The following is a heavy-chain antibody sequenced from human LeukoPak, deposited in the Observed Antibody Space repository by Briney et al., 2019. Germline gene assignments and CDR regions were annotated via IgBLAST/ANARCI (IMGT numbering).Heavy chain of an antibody. Sequence: ASVKVSCKASGYTFTGYYMNWVRQAPGQGLEWMGWINPNSGRTSYARNFQGRVIMTRDPSINTAYMELSGLTSNDTAVYYCARTREYISSWYFPPFDPWGQGTLVTIPS. CDR2: INPNSGRT. J-gene: IGHJ5*02. CDR1: GYTFTGYY. V-gene: IGHV1-2*02. CDR3: ARTREYISSWYFPPFDP. D-gene: IGHD6-13*01.